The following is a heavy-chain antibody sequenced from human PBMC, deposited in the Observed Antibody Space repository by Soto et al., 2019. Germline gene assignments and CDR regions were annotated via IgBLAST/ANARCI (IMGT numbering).Heavy chain of an antibody. V-gene: IGHV3-23*01. CDR3: AKDPADIVVVVAATHPFDY. Sequence: EVQLLESGGGLVQPGWSLRLSCAASGFTFSSYAMSWVCQAPGKWLEWVSAVSGSGGSTYYADSVKGRFTVSRDNSKNTLYLQMNSLRAEDTAVYYCAKDPADIVVVVAATHPFDYWGQGTLVTVSS. CDR2: VSGSGGST. J-gene: IGHJ4*02. D-gene: IGHD2-15*01. CDR1: GFTFSSYA.